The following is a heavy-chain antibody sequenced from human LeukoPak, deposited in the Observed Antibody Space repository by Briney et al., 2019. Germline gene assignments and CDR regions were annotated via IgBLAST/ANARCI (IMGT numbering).Heavy chain of an antibody. CDR1: GGPINSGDYY. V-gene: IGHV4-39*07. J-gene: IGHJ5*02. CDR2: IYYSGSS. Sequence: SETLSLTCTVSGGPINSGDYYWVWIRQPPGQGLEWIGSIYYSGSSSYNPSLKSRVTMTVDTSKSQFSLKLTSVTAADTAFYFCARSPHIWFAERGWFDPWGQGTLVTVSS. D-gene: IGHD3-10*01. CDR3: ARSPHIWFAERGWFDP.